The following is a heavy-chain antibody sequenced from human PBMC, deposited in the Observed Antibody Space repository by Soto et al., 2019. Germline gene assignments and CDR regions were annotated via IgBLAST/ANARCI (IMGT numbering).Heavy chain of an antibody. J-gene: IGHJ3*02. CDR3: AISGFYRYDAFDI. CDR2: MNPNSGNT. V-gene: IGHV1-8*01. CDR1: GYTFTSYD. Sequence: QVQLVQSGAEVKKPGASVKVSCKASGYTFTSYDINWVRQATGQGLEWMGWMNPNSGNTGYAQKFKGRVTMTRHTPISTAYMELSSLRSEDTAEYYFAISGFYRYDAFDIWGQETMVTVS. D-gene: IGHD1-26*01.